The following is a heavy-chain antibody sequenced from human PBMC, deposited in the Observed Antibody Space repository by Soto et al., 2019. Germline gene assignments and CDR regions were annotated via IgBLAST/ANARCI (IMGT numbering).Heavy chain of an antibody. D-gene: IGHD2-21*02. CDR1: GFTFNTYA. CDR2: VSSDGKDK. J-gene: IGHJ1*01. Sequence: LVESGGGVAQPGKSQTLSCAASGFTFNTYAFHWVRQAPGKGREWVAVVSSDGKDKFYADSVSGRFTISRDDSKDTLFLHMNSLRTEDTAVYFCVRQLSFVVGTLTTREHFFQHWGRGTLVTVSS. V-gene: IGHV3-30*04. CDR3: VRQLSFVVGTLTTREHFFQH.